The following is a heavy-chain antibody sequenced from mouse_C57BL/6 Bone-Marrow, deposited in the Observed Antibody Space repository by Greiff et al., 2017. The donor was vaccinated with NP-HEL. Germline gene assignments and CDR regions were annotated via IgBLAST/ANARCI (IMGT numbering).Heavy chain of an antibody. CDR2: IYPSDSET. J-gene: IGHJ2*01. CDR3: ARSGPYYSNYVRYFDY. V-gene: IGHV1-61*01. CDR1: GYTFTSYW. D-gene: IGHD2-5*01. Sequence: QVQLKQPGAELVRPGSSVKLSCKASGYTFTSYWMDWVKQRPGQGLEWIGNIYPSDSETHYNQKFKDKATLTVDKSSSTAYMQLSSLTSEDSAVYYCARSGPYYSNYVRYFDYWGQGTTLTVSS.